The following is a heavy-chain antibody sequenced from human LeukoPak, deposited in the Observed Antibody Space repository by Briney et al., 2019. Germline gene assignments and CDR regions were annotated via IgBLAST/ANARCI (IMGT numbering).Heavy chain of an antibody. CDR2: IYWDDDK. CDR3: AHRKGWSAEVYFDY. Sequence: SGPTLVNPTQTLTLTFTFSGFSLSTRGVGVGLIRQPPGKVLEWLALIYWDDDKRYSPSLKSRLTITKDTSKNQVVLTMTNMDPVDTATYYCAHRKGWSAEVYFDYWGQGTLVTVSS. J-gene: IGHJ4*02. CDR1: GFSLSTRGVG. V-gene: IGHV2-5*02. D-gene: IGHD2-15*01.